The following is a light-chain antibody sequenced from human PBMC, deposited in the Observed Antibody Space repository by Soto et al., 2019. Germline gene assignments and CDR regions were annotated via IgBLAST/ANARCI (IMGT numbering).Light chain of an antibody. V-gene: IGKV1-39*01. CDR1: QVITFH. Sequence: DFQRPHSPSPFFASVAATLTTPCRASQVITFHLNCYQQKPGKVPKLLIYAASNLQSGVPSRFSGSGSETDFALTISSLQPEDFATYYCQQSYITPYTFGQGTKLEIK. J-gene: IGKJ2*01. CDR3: QQSYITPYT. CDR2: AAS.